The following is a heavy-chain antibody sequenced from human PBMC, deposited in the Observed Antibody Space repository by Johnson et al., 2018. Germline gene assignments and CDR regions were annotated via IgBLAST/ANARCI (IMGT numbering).Heavy chain of an antibody. V-gene: IGHV4-59*01. J-gene: IGHJ3*02. CDR2: IYYSGST. D-gene: IGHD4-23*01. Sequence: QEQLRESGPGLVEDSETLAHRCTVSGGSISSYYWSWIRQPPGKGLEWIGYIYYSGSTNYNPSLKSRVTISVDTSKDLFSLKLSSVTDAETALYYCASVVGYGGAFDIWGQGTMVTVSS. CDR3: ASVVGYGGAFDI. CDR1: GGSISSYY.